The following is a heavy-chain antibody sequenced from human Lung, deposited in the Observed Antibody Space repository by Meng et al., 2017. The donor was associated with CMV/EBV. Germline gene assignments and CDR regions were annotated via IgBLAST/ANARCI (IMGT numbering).Heavy chain of an antibody. V-gene: IGHV1-8*01. CDR1: GYTFTSYG. J-gene: IGHJ4*02. Sequence: KASGYTFTSYGINWVRQATGQGLEWMGWMNPNSGNTGYAQKFQGRVTMTRNTSISTAYMELSSLRSEDTAVYYCARGLQYSSGLTDYWGQGTLVTVSS. D-gene: IGHD6-19*01. CDR3: ARGLQYSSGLTDY. CDR2: MNPNSGNT.